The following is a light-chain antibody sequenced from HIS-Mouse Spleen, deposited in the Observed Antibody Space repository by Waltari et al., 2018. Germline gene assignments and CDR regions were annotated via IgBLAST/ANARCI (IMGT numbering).Light chain of an antibody. V-gene: IGKV4-1*01. Sequence: DIVMTQSPDSLAVSLGERATINGKSSQSVLYSSNNKNYLAWYQQKPGKPPKLLIYWASTRESGVPDRFSGSGSGTDFTLTISSLQAEDVAVYYCQQYYSTPYTFGQGTKLEIK. CDR3: QQYYSTPYT. CDR1: QSVLYSSNNKNY. J-gene: IGKJ2*01. CDR2: WAS.